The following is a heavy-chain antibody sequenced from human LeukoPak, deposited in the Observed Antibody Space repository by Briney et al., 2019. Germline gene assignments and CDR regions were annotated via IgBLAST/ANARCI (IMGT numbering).Heavy chain of an antibody. CDR3: ARGGRYSSGLYGY. Sequence: SETLSLTCAVYGGSFSGYYWSWIRQPPGKGLEWIGEINHSGSTNYNPSLKSRVTISVDTSKNQFSLKLSSVTAADTAVYYCARGGRYSSGLYGYWGQGTPVTVSS. J-gene: IGHJ4*02. CDR2: INHSGST. CDR1: GGSFSGYY. D-gene: IGHD6-19*01. V-gene: IGHV4-34*01.